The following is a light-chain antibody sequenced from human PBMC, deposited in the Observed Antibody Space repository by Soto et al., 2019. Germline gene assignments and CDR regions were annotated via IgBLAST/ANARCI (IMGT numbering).Light chain of an antibody. CDR2: GAS. CDR3: QQYGSSPWT. J-gene: IGKJ1*01. CDR1: QSVSSSY. V-gene: IGKV3-20*01. Sequence: EIVLTQSPGTLSLSPGERATLSCRAGQSVSSSYLAWYQQKPGQAPRLLIYGASSRATGIPDRFSGSGSGTDFTLTISRLEPEDFAVYYFQQYGSSPWTFGQGTKVEIK.